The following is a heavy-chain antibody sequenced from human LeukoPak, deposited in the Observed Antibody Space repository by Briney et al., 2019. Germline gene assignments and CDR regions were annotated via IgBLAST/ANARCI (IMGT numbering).Heavy chain of an antibody. V-gene: IGHV4-39*01. CDR3: ARNDRGRPADY. D-gene: IGHD1-26*01. CDR2: MHYSGAT. J-gene: IGHJ4*02. CDR1: GASINKSPYY. Sequence: PSETLSLTCTVSGASINKSPYYWAWIRQPPGKELEWIVSMHYSGATYYNPSLKSRVTISIDTSKNQFSLRLTSVTAADTAVFLCARNDRGRPADYWGQGTLVTVSS.